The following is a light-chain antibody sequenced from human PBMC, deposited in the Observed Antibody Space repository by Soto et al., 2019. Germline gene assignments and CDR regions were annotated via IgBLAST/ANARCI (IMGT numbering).Light chain of an antibody. J-gene: IGLJ1*01. CDR1: SSDVGAYDF. CDR2: EVR. Sequence: QSVLTQPASVSGSPGQSITISCTGTSSDVGAYDFVSWYQQHPDKAPKLMIYEVRNRPSGVSNRFSGSKSVNTATLTISGLQAEVEADYSSTSYTTSSTRVFGTGTNLTVL. CDR3: TSYTTSSTRV. V-gene: IGLV2-14*03.